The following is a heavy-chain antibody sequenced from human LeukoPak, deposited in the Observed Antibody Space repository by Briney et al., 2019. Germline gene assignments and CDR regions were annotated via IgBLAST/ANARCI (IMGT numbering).Heavy chain of an antibody. CDR3: AREGDGRFFDY. CDR2: INQGGSEK. CDR1: GLTFRSYW. V-gene: IGHV3-7*01. Sequence: HTGGSLRLSCAVSGLTFRSYWMSWVRQAPGKGLEWVANINQGGSEKYFVDSVKGRFTISRDNARNSLHLQMDTLRADDTAVYYCAREGDGRFFDYWGQGTLVTVSS. J-gene: IGHJ4*02. D-gene: IGHD5-24*01.